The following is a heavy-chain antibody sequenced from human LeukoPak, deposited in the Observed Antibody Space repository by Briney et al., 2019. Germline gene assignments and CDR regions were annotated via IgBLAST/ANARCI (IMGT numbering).Heavy chain of an antibody. CDR1: GFTFSNAW. CDR3: TTDPPTVLRYFDWLFSGFDY. V-gene: IGHV3-15*01. CDR2: IKSKTDGGTT. Sequence: GGSLRLSCAASGFTFSNAWMSWVRQAPGKGLEWVGRIKSKTDGGTTDYAAPVKGRFTISRDDSKNTLYLQMNSLKTEDTAVYYCTTDPPTVLRYFDWLFSGFDYWGQGTLVTVSS. J-gene: IGHJ4*02. D-gene: IGHD3-9*01.